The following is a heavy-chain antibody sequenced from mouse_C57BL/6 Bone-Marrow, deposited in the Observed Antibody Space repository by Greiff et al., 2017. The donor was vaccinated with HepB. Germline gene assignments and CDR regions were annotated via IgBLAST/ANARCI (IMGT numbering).Heavy chain of an antibody. CDR2: IYPGSGNT. D-gene: IGHD1-1*01. CDR3: ARPLLLRYAYAMDY. V-gene: IGHV1-76*01. Sequence: QVQLQQSGAELVRPGASVKLSCKASGYTFTDYYINWVKQRPGQGLEWIARIYPGSGNTYYNEKFKGKATLTAEKSSSTAYMQLSSLTSEDSAVYFCARPLLLRYAYAMDYWGQGTSVTVSS. J-gene: IGHJ4*01. CDR1: GYTFTDYY.